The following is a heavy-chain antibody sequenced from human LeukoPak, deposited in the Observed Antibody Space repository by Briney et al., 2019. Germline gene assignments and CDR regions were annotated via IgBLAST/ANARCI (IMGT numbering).Heavy chain of an antibody. J-gene: IGHJ5*02. V-gene: IGHV1-8*01. CDR3: ASQVVPAAEYNWFDP. CDR2: MNPNSGNT. Sequence: ASVKVSCKASGYTFTSYDINWVRQATGQGLEWMGWMNPNSGNTGYAQKFLGRVTMTRNTSINTAYMELSSLRSEDTAVYYCASQVVPAAEYNWFDPWGQGTLVTVSS. CDR1: GYTFTSYD. D-gene: IGHD2-2*01.